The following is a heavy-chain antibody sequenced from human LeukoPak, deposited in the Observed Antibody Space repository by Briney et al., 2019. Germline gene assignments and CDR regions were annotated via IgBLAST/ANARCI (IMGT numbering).Heavy chain of an antibody. CDR2: ISGSSGII. V-gene: IGHV3-48*01. CDR1: GFTFNTYT. Sequence: GGSLRLSCAASGFTFNTYTMNWVRQAPGKGLEWVSYISGSSGIIDYADSVKGRFTISRDNSKNTLYLQMNSLRAEDTAVYYCAREPYDSSGYYYYWGQGTLVTVSS. D-gene: IGHD3-22*01. J-gene: IGHJ4*02. CDR3: AREPYDSSGYYYY.